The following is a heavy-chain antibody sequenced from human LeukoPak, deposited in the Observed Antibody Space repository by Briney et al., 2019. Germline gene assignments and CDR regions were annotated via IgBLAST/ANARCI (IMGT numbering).Heavy chain of an antibody. J-gene: IGHJ6*03. V-gene: IGHV1-69*05. CDR3: ARDRRGNPNYMDV. CDR2: IIPIFGTA. CDR1: GGTFSSYA. Sequence: SVKVSCKASGGTFSSYAISWVRQAPGQGLERMGGIIPIFGTANYAQKFQGRVTITTDESTSTAYMELSSLRSEDTAVYYCARDRRGNPNYMDVWGKGTTVTVSS. D-gene: IGHD4-23*01.